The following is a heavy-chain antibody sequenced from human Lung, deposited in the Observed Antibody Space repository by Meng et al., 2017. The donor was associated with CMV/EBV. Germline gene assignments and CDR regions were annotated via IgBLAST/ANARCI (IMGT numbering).Heavy chain of an antibody. D-gene: IGHD5-18*01. Sequence: QFKLVQSGTEVKKPGSSVKVSCKAPGGTFSTYGISWLRQAPGQGLEWMGGIIPIVGLTNYAQKFQGRVTITADKSTATAYLELSSLRSADTAVYYCARDVDTTLVGSGWFDPWGQGTLVTVSS. J-gene: IGHJ5*02. V-gene: IGHV1-69*10. CDR2: IIPIVGLT. CDR3: ARDVDTTLVGSGWFDP. CDR1: GGTFSTYG.